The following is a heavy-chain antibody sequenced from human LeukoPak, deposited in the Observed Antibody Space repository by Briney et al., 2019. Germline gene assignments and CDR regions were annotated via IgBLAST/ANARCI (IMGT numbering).Heavy chain of an antibody. CDR2: INTNTGNP. D-gene: IGHD4-11*01. V-gene: IGHV7-4-1*02. J-gene: IGHJ3*02. CDR1: GYSFSNHA. CDR3: ATPSNSPHAFDI. Sequence: RASVKVSCKASGYSFSNHAMNWVRQAPGQGLEWMGWINTNTGNPTYAQGFTGRSVFSLDTSVSTAYLQISNLKAEDTAMYYCATPSNSPHAFDIWGQGTMVTVSS.